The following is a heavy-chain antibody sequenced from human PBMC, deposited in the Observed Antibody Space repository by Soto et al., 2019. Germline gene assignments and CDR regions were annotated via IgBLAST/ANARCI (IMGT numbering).Heavy chain of an antibody. D-gene: IGHD3-9*01. V-gene: IGHV3-11*05. J-gene: IGHJ5*02. CDR2: ISSSSSYT. Sequence: QVQLVESGGGLVKPGGSLRLSCAASGFTFSDYYMSWIRQAPGKGLEWVSYISSSSSYTNYADSVKGRFTISRDNAKNSLYLQMNSLRAEDTAVYYCARDGEHRYFDWLSSNWFDPWGQGTLVTVSS. CDR1: GFTFSDYY. CDR3: ARDGEHRYFDWLSSNWFDP.